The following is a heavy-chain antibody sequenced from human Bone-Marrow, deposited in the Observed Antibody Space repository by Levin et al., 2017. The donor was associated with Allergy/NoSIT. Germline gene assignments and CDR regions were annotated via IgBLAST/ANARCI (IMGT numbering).Heavy chain of an antibody. CDR3: AHTWFWSGYDGGPLDY. V-gene: IGHV2-5*02. Sequence: SGPTLVKPTQTLTLTCTFSGFSLSRSGMGVGWIRPPPAKALEWLAIIYWDDDKRYSPSLRSRLTITKDTSKNQVVLTMTNMDPEDTATYFCAHTWFWSGYDGGPLDYWGQGTLVTVSS. D-gene: IGHD3-3*01. J-gene: IGHJ4*02. CDR1: GFSLSRSGMG. CDR2: IYWDDDK.